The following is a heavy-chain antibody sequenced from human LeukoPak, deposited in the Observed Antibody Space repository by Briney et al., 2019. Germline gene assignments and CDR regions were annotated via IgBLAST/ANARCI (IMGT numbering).Heavy chain of an antibody. Sequence: PSETLSLTCAVYGGSFSGYYWSWIRQPPGKGLEWIGEINHSGSTNYNPSLKSRVTISVDTSKNQFSLKLSSVTAADTAVYYCAAGTDCGGNFDYWGQGTLVTVSS. CDR2: INHSGST. V-gene: IGHV4-34*01. D-gene: IGHD4-17*01. J-gene: IGHJ4*02. CDR1: GGSFSGYY. CDR3: AAGTDCGGNFDY.